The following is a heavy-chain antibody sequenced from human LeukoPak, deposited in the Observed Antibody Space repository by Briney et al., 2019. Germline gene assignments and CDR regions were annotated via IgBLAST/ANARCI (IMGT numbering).Heavy chain of an antibody. CDR2: ISGSGGST. CDR3: ARDSSFEDNFDY. CDR1: GFTFSSYA. J-gene: IGHJ4*02. V-gene: IGHV3-23*01. D-gene: IGHD3-22*01. Sequence: GGSLRLSCAASGFTFSSYAMSWVRQAPGKGLEWVSAISGSGGSTYYADSVKGRFTISRDNSKNTLYLQMNSLRAEDTAVYYCARDSSFEDNFDYWGQGTLVTVSS.